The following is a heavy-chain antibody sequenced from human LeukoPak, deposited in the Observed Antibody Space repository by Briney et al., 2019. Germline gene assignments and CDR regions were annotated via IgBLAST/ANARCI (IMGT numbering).Heavy chain of an antibody. J-gene: IGHJ4*02. Sequence: SETLSLTCTVSGGSISSYYWSWIRQPAGKGLEWIGRIYTSGSTNYNPSLKSRVTMSVDTSKNQFSLKLSSVTAADTVVYYCARDHNDFWSGYFAFDYWGQGTLVTVSS. D-gene: IGHD3-3*01. CDR1: GGSISSYY. V-gene: IGHV4-4*07. CDR2: IYTSGST. CDR3: ARDHNDFWSGYFAFDY.